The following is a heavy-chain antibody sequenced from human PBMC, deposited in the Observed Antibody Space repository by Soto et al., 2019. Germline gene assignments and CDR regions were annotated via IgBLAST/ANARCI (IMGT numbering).Heavy chain of an antibody. V-gene: IGHV3-30*18. Sequence: QVQLVESGGGVVQPGRSLSLSFVGSGFNFGTYGIHWVRQAPGKGLEWVAMISSDGRLQSHADSVKGRFTVSRDNSRNTVFLQMDSMRAEDTAVYYCAKDSDSGVIIYYFDYWGQGTLVTVSS. CDR2: ISSDGRLQ. CDR1: GFNFGTYG. CDR3: AKDSDSGVIIYYFDY. J-gene: IGHJ4*02. D-gene: IGHD3-10*01.